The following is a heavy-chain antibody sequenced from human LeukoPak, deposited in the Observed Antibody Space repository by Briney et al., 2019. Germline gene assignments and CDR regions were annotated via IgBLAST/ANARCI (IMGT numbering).Heavy chain of an antibody. CDR1: GFTSGDYG. V-gene: IGHV3-20*04. Sequence: PGGSLRLSCAASGFTSGDYGMSWVRQAPGKGLEWVSGVNRNGDSTGYADSVKGRFTISRDNARNSLYLQMNSLRAEDTALYYCARSNKDYYVSYYLDVWAKGTTVTVSS. CDR3: ARSNKDYYVSYYLDV. CDR2: VNRNGDST. J-gene: IGHJ6*03.